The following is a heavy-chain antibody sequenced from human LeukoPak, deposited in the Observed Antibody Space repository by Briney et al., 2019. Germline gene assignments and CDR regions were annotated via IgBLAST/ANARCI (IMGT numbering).Heavy chain of an antibody. J-gene: IGHJ3*02. CDR1: GFTFSGYW. CDR2: INTDGSST. V-gene: IGHV3-74*01. Sequence: GGSLRLSCAASGFTFSGYWMHWVRQVSGKGLVWVSRINTDGSSTTYADSVKGRFTISRDNAENTLYLQMNSLRAEDTAVYYCVRSLVAAGQNAFDIWGQGTMVTVSS. D-gene: IGHD6-13*01. CDR3: VRSLVAAGQNAFDI.